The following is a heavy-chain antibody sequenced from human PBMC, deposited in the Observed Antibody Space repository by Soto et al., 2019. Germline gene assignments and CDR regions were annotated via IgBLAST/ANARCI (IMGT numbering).Heavy chain of an antibody. V-gene: IGHV4-59*12. CDR2: IYHSGST. CDR1: GGSISSNY. J-gene: IGHJ6*02. CDR3: ARTALYTYYYYGMDV. Sequence: SETLSLTCTVSGGSISSNYWTWIRQPPGKGLEWIGEIYHSGSTNYNPSLKSRVTISVDKSKNQFSLKLSSVTAADTAVYYCARTALYTYYYYGMDVWGQGTTVTVSS. D-gene: IGHD3-16*01.